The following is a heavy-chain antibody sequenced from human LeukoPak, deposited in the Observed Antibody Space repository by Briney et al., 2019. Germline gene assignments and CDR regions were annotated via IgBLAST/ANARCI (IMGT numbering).Heavy chain of an antibody. D-gene: IGHD3-3*01. Sequence: GGSLRLSCAASGFTFSSYAMSWVRQAPGKGLEWVSAISGSGGSTYYADSVKGRFTISRDNSKNTLYLQMNSLRAEDTAVYYCAKGNDYDFWSGYNFDYWGQGTLVTVSS. CDR3: AKGNDYDFWSGYNFDY. J-gene: IGHJ4*02. CDR2: ISGSGGST. CDR1: GFTFSSYA. V-gene: IGHV3-23*01.